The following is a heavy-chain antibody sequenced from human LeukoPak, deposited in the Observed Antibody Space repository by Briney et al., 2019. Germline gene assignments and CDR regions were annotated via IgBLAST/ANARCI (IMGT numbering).Heavy chain of an antibody. CDR2: MNPNSGNT. V-gene: IGHV1-8*01. Sequence: ASVKVSCKASGYTFTSYDINWVRQATGQGLEWMGWMNPNSGNTGYAQKFQGRVTMTRNTSISTAYMELSSLRSEDTAVYYCARVNYDILTGYYPAEYFQHWGQGTLVTVSS. D-gene: IGHD3-9*01. J-gene: IGHJ1*01. CDR1: GYTFTSYD. CDR3: ARVNYDILTGYYPAEYFQH.